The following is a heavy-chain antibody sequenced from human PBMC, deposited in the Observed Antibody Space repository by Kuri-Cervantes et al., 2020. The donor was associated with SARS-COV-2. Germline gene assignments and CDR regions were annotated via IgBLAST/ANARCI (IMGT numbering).Heavy chain of an antibody. CDR3: ASGLYDSGGPIDY. V-gene: IGHV3-53*01. J-gene: IGHJ4*02. CDR1: GFTFSSYA. Sequence: LSLTCAAPGFTFSSYAMSWVRQAPGKGLEWVSVIYSGGSTYYADSVKGRFTISRDNSKNTLYLQMNSLRAEDTAVYYCASGLYDSGGPIDYWGQGTLVTVSS. D-gene: IGHD3-22*01. CDR2: IYSGGST.